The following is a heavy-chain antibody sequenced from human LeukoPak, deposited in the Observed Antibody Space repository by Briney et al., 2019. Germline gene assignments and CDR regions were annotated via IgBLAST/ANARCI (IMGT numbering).Heavy chain of an antibody. D-gene: IGHD5-18*01. CDR1: GGSISSGDYY. CDR3: ARALEGRGYSYGLDY. J-gene: IGHJ4*02. CDR2: IYYSGST. V-gene: IGHV4-30-4*08. Sequence: PSETLSLTCTVSGGSISSGDYYWSWIRQPPGKGLEWIGYIYYSGSTYYNPSLKSRVTISLDTSKNQFSLKLSSVTAADTAVYYCARALEGRGYSYGLDYWGQGTLVTVSS.